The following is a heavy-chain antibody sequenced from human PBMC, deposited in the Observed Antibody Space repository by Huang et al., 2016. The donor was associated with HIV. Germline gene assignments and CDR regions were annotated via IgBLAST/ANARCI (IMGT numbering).Heavy chain of an antibody. CDR3: ARHMDCSSSSCLAGGHERGPFDM. D-gene: IGHD2-2*01. J-gene: IGHJ3*02. CDR2: IYYSGRT. Sequence: QLQLQESGPGLVKPSETLSLTCSVSGGSISSSSYYWGWIRQPPGKGLEWIGGIYYSGRTIYNPSLKSRVTISVDTSKNQCSLRLSSVTAADTSVYYCARHMDCSSSSCLAGGHERGPFDMWGQGTMVTVSS. CDR1: GGSISSSSYY. V-gene: IGHV4-39*01.